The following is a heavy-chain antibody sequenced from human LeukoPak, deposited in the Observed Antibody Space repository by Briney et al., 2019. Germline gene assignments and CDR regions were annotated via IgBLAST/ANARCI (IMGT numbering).Heavy chain of an antibody. Sequence: SETLSLTCAVYGGSFSGYCWSWIRQPPGKGLEWIGEINHSGSTNYNPSLKSRVTISVDTSKNQFSLKLSSVTAAGTAVYYCARGTFRGTRYYYYYMDVWGKGTTVTVSS. CDR2: INHSGST. J-gene: IGHJ6*03. D-gene: IGHD1-26*01. V-gene: IGHV4-34*01. CDR1: GGSFSGYC. CDR3: ARGTFRGTRYYYYYMDV.